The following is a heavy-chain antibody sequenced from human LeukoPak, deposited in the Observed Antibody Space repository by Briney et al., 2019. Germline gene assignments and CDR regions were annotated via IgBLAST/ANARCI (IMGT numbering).Heavy chain of an antibody. Sequence: GGSLRLSCAASGFSFNNYWMSWVRQAPGKGLEWVANIKEDGSEKYYVDSVKGQFTISRDNAKNSLFLQMNSLRAEDTAVYYCARDLAGHYYGSGSSFDYWGQGTLVTVSS. V-gene: IGHV3-7*01. D-gene: IGHD3-10*01. CDR1: GFSFNNYW. J-gene: IGHJ4*02. CDR3: ARDLAGHYYGSGSSFDY. CDR2: IKEDGSEK.